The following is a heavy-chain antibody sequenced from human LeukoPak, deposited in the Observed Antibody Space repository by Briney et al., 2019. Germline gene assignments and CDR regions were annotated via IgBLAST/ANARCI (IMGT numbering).Heavy chain of an antibody. Sequence: GASVKVSCKASGYTFTGYYIHWVRQAPGQGLEWMGWINPNSGGTNYAQKFQGRVTMTRDTSISTAYMELSRLRSDDTAVYYCARSVAGEKPFDYWGQGTLVTVSS. J-gene: IGHJ4*02. CDR1: GYTFTGYY. V-gene: IGHV1-2*02. CDR3: ARSVAGEKPFDY. CDR2: INPNSGGT. D-gene: IGHD6-19*01.